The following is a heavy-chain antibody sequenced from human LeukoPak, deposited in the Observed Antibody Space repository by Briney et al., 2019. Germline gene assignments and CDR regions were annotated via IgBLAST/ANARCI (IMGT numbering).Heavy chain of an antibody. CDR3: ARDKTGSTAAEE. J-gene: IGHJ4*02. CDR2: ISANNGNT. Sequence: ASVKVSCKTSGYTFTSFGISWVRQAPGQGLEWMGWISANNGNTNYAQKVQGRVTMTTETSTSTAYMELRRLRSDDTAIYYCARDKTGSTAAEEWGQGTLVIVSS. V-gene: IGHV1-18*01. D-gene: IGHD6-13*01. CDR1: GYTFTSFG.